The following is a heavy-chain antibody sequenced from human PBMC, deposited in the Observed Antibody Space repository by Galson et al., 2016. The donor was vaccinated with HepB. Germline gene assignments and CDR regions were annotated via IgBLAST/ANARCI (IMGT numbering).Heavy chain of an antibody. J-gene: IGHJ4*02. Sequence: SLRLSCAASGFTFSYYAMHWVRQAPGKGLEWVADITYDGDEQYYADSVEGRFTISRDNSKNILYLHMNTLRPEDTAVYYCARVPFDGRWFDYWGQGTLVTISS. D-gene: IGHD2-15*01. CDR1: GFTFSYYA. CDR2: ITYDGDEQ. CDR3: ARVPFDGRWFDY. V-gene: IGHV3-30-3*01.